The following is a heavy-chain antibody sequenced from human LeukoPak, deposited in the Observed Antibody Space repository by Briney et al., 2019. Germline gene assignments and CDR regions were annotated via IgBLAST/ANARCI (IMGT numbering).Heavy chain of an antibody. J-gene: IGHJ4*02. Sequence: SETLSLTCAVYGGSFSGYYWSWIRQPLGKGLGWIGNVHYSGTTSYNSSLTSRLSMSVDRSKNQFSLRLSSVTAADTAVYYCARDWQLVDWGQGTLVTVSS. CDR2: VHYSGTT. D-gene: IGHD1-1*01. CDR3: ARDWQLVD. CDR1: GGSFSGYY. V-gene: IGHV4-34*10.